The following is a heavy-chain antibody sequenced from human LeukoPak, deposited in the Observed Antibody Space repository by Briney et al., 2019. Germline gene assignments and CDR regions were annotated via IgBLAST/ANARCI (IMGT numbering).Heavy chain of an antibody. J-gene: IGHJ4*02. CDR1: GFTFSSYA. Sequence: PGGSLRLSCAVSGFTFSSYAISWVRRAPGKGLEWVSGIGGSGTSTYYADSVKGRFTISRDNSKNTLYLQMNSLRAEDTAVYYCARAADDYFFDYWGQGTLVTVSS. CDR2: IGGSGTST. V-gene: IGHV3-23*01. CDR3: ARAADDYFFDY. D-gene: IGHD4/OR15-4a*01.